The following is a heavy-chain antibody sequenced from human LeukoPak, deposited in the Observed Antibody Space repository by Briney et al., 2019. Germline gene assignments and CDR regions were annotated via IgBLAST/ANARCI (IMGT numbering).Heavy chain of an antibody. J-gene: IGHJ6*03. CDR1: GFTFSDYY. D-gene: IGHD3-3*01. CDR3: ARVVIIPLYYYYYMDV. CDR2: ISSSSSTI. V-gene: IGHV3-11*01. Sequence: GGSLRLSCAASGFTFSDYYMSWIRQARGKGLEWVSYISSSSSTIYYADSVKGRFTISRDNTKNSLYLQMDSLRAEDTAVYYCARVVIIPLYYYYYMDVWGKGTTVTVSS.